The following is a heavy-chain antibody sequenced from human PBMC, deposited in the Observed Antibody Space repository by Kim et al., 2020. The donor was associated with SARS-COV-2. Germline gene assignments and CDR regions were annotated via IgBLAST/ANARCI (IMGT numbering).Heavy chain of an antibody. V-gene: IGHV3-30*03. CDR3: AIGRYYYGSVLAAFDY. CDR2: ISNDGSYK. Sequence: GGSLRLSCAASGFTFSSYGMHWVRQAPGKGLEWVAVISNDGSYKYYADSVKGRFTISRDNSKNTLYLQMNSLRPEDTAVYYCAIGRYYYGSVLAAFDYWG. J-gene: IGHJ4*01. CDR1: GFTFSSYG. D-gene: IGHD3-10*01.